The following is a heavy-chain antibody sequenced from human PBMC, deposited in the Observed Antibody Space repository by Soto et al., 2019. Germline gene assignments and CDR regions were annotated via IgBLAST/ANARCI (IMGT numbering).Heavy chain of an antibody. V-gene: IGHV1-46*01. CDR1: GYTFTRYY. J-gene: IGHJ6*02. CDR2: INPSGGST. Sequence: GASVKVSCEASGYTFTRYYIHWVRQAPGQGLEWMGIINPSGGSTTYAQKFQGRVTMTRNTSISTAYMELSSLRSEDTAVYYCARGYYGSGSYYNNYYYYGMDVWGQGTTVTVSS. D-gene: IGHD3-10*01. CDR3: ARGYYGSGSYYNNYYYYGMDV.